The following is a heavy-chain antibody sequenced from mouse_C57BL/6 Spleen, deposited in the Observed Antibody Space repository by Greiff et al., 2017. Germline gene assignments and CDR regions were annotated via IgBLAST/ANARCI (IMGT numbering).Heavy chain of an antibody. J-gene: IGHJ3*01. CDR2: IDPSDSYT. CDR3: ARVPGREPWFAY. Sequence: QVQLQQPGAELVMPGASVKLSCKASGYTFTSYWMHWVKQRPGQGLEWIGEIDPSDSYTNYNQKFKGKSTLTVDKSSSTAYMQLSSLTSEDSAVYYCARVPGREPWFAYWGQGTLVTVSA. V-gene: IGHV1-69*01. CDR1: GYTFTSYW.